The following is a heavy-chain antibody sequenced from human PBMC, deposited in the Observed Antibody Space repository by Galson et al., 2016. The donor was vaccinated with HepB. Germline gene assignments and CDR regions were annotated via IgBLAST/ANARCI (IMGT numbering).Heavy chain of an antibody. J-gene: IGHJ6*02. CDR1: GYTFTNYW. CDR3: ARRANYYVMDV. Sequence: QSGAEVKKPGESLKISCKASGYTFTNYWIGWVRQLPGKGLEWMGINHPGDSDSLYSPSFQGQVTISADKSSSTVYLQWHSLKASDTAMYYCARRANYYVMDVWGQGTRVTVSS. CDR2: NHPGDSDS. V-gene: IGHV5-51*01.